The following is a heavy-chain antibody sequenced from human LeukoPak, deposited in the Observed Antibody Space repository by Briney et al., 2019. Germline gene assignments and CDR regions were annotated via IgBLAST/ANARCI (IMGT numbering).Heavy chain of an antibody. Sequence: GGSLRLSCAASGFTYSDYAMEWVRQTPGKGLEWVSSITPTTNNIYYTPSVEGRFTISRDNAKHSLYLQMNNLRADDTAVYYCARLAGPRPGTYYFDFWGQGVQVTVSS. J-gene: IGHJ4*02. D-gene: IGHD6-19*01. V-gene: IGHV3-21*01. CDR1: GFTYSDYA. CDR2: ITPTTNNI. CDR3: ARLAGPRPGTYYFDF.